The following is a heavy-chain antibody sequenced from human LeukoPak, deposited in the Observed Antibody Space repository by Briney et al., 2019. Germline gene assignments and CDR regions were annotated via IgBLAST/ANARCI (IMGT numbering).Heavy chain of an antibody. Sequence: PGGSLRLSCAASGFTFSSYGMHWVRQAPGKGLEWVAFIRYDGSNKYYADSVKGRFTISRDNSKNTLYLQMNSLRAEDTAVYYCAKVITIFGVVIGYFDYWGQGTLVTVSS. CDR1: GFTFSSYG. CDR2: IRYDGSNK. CDR3: AKVITIFGVVIGYFDY. J-gene: IGHJ4*02. D-gene: IGHD3-3*01. V-gene: IGHV3-30*02.